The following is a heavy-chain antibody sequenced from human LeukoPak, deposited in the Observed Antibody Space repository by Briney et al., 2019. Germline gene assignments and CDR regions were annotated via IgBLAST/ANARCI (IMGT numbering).Heavy chain of an antibody. J-gene: IGHJ4*02. Sequence: GASVKVSCKASGYTFTSYDINWVRQATGQGLEWMGWINPNSGNTGYAQKFQGRVTITRNTSISTAYMELSSLRSEDTAVCYCARSIPQLRGGDQGVAVDYCGQGTLVTVSS. V-gene: IGHV1-8*03. CDR3: ARSIPQLRGGDQGVAVDY. CDR1: GYTFTSYD. CDR2: INPNSGNT. D-gene: IGHD2-21*02.